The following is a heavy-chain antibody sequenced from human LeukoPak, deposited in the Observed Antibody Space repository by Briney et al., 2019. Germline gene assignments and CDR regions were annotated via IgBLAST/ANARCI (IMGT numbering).Heavy chain of an antibody. J-gene: IGHJ4*02. CDR3: AKDHGRDGYNFDY. CDR1: GFTFSSYG. D-gene: IGHD5-24*01. V-gene: IGHV3-30*18. Sequence: GGSLRLSCAASGFTFSSYGMHWVRQAPGKGLEWVAVISYDGSNKYYADSVKGRFTISRDNSKNTLYLQMNSLRAEDTAVYYSAKDHGRDGYNFDYWGQGTLVTVSS. CDR2: ISYDGSNK.